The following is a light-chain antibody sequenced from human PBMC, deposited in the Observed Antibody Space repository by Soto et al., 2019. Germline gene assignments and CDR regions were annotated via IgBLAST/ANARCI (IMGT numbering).Light chain of an antibody. CDR1: QSVSDN. V-gene: IGKV3-15*01. CDR2: GAS. J-gene: IGKJ5*01. Sequence: EIVMTQSPATLSVSPGERATLSCRASQSVSDNLAWYQQKPGQAPRLFIYGASARATGIPARFSGSGSGTEFTLTISSRQSEDFAVYYCQQYNNWPITFGQGTRLEIK. CDR3: QQYNNWPIT.